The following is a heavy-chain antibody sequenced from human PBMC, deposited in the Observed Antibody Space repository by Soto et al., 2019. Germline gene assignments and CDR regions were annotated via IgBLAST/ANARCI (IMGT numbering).Heavy chain of an antibody. CDR3: ARHPGYYDILTGYTTYYFDY. CDR1: GGSIGTYY. V-gene: IGHV4-59*08. Sequence: QVQLQESGPGLVKPSETLSLTCTVSGGSIGTYYWSWIRQPPGKGLEWIGYIYYRGNTDYNPSLKIRVTISLDTPKTQFSLKLTSVTAADTAVYYCARHPGYYDILTGYTTYYFDYWGHGILLTVSS. CDR2: IYYRGNT. D-gene: IGHD3-9*01. J-gene: IGHJ4*01.